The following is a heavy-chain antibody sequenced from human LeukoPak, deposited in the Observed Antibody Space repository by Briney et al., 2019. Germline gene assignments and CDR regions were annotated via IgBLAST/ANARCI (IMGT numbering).Heavy chain of an antibody. CDR3: ARCSTCARSSGYYDAFDI. J-gene: IGHJ3*02. CDR1: GGYL. CDR2: IYPGASDI. Sequence: GESLKISCKDSGGYLIGWVRQMPGTGLEWMGIIYPGASDIRYSPSFQGQVTISADGSISTAYLQWSSLKASDTAMYYCARCSTCARSSGYYDAFDIWGQGTMVTVSS. V-gene: IGHV5-51*01. D-gene: IGHD3-22*01.